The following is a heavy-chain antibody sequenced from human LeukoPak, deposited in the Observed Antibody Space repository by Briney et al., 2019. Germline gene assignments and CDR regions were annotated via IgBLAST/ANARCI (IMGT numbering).Heavy chain of an antibody. V-gene: IGHV4-59*01. CDR3: ARGPTKSYFDY. CDR1: GGSFNSYY. Sequence: KPSETLSLTCTVSGGSFNSYYWSWIRQPPGKGLEWIGYIYYSGSTNYNPSLKSRVTISIDMSKNQFSLKLRSVTAADTAVYYCARGPTKSYFDYWGQGTLVTVSS. CDR2: IYYSGST. J-gene: IGHJ4*02.